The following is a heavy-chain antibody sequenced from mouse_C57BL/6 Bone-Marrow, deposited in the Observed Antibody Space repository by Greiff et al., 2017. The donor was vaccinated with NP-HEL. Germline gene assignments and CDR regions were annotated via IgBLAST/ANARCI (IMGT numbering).Heavy chain of an antibody. CDR1: GYTFTSYW. V-gene: IGHV1-69*01. J-gene: IGHJ1*03. CDR3: SRNYGSDWYFDV. Sequence: QVQLQQPGAELVMPGASVKLSCKASGYTFTSYWLHWVKQRPGQGLEWIGEIDPSDSYTNYNQQFKGKSTLTVDKSSNKAYMQLSSLTSEDSAVYYCSRNYGSDWYFDVWGTGTTVTVSS. D-gene: IGHD1-1*01. CDR2: IDPSDSYT.